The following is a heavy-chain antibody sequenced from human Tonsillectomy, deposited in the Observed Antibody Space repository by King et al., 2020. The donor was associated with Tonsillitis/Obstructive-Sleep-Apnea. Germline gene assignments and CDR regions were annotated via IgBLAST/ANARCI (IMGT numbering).Heavy chain of an antibody. D-gene: IGHD2-2*01. Sequence: QVQLQQWGTGLLKPSETLSLSCAVYVGSFSDYYWSWIRQPPGKGLEWIGEIKHSGSTNYSPSLKSRVTISADTSKNQFSLKLNSVTAADTAVYSCARGLVVVPAAPGYFDLWGRGTLVTVSS. CDR3: ARGLVVVPAAPGYFDL. CDR1: VGSFSDYY. CDR2: IKHSGST. J-gene: IGHJ2*01. V-gene: IGHV4-34*01.